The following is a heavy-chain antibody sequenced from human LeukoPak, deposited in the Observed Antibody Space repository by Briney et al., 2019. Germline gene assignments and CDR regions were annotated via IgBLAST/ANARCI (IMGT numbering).Heavy chain of an antibody. CDR2: IFPGDSDT. D-gene: IGHD6-6*01. CDR3: AREREY. CDR1: GYSFASYW. V-gene: IGHV5-51*01. J-gene: IGHJ4*02. Sequence: GESLKSSCQGSGYSFASYWIAWVRHMSGKGLEWMGVIFPGDSDTRYSTSFQGQVTITADKSISTAYLQWSRLKASDTAMYYCAREREYWGQGTLVTVSS.